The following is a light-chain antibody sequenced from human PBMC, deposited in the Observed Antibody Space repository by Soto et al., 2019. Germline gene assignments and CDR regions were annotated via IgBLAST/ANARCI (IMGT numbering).Light chain of an antibody. V-gene: IGKV3-20*01. CDR2: GAS. CDR3: QQYGSVPLT. Sequence: EIGLTQSPGTLSLSPGERATLSCRASESVSTSYLAWYQQKPGQAPRLLIYGASSRATGIPDRFSGSGSGADFALTISRLEPEDFAVYYCQQYGSVPLTFGGGTKVEIK. J-gene: IGKJ4*01. CDR1: ESVSTSY.